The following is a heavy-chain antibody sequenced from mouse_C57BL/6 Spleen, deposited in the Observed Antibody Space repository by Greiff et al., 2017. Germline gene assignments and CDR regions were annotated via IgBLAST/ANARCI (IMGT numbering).Heavy chain of an antibody. Sequence: EVNLVESGGGLVKPGGSLKLSCAASGFTFSSYAMSWVRQTPEKRLEWVATISDGGSYTYYPDNVKGRFTISRDNAKNNLYLQMSHLKSEDTAMYYCARDGYYYGSSYYFDYWGQGTTLTVSS. CDR3: ARDGYYYGSSYYFDY. V-gene: IGHV5-4*01. CDR1: GFTFSSYA. CDR2: ISDGGSYT. D-gene: IGHD1-1*01. J-gene: IGHJ2*01.